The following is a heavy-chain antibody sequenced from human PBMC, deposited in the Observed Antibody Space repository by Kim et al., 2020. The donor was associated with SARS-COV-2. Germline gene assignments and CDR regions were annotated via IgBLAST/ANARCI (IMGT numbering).Heavy chain of an antibody. D-gene: IGHD6-19*01. CDR2: INPNSGGT. V-gene: IGHV1-2*06. CDR3: ARLVDRIAVAKAN. J-gene: IGHJ4*02. CDR1: GYTFTGYY. Sequence: ASVKVSCKASGYTFTGYYMHWVRQAPGQGLEWMGRINPNSGGTNYAQKFQGRVTMTRDTSISTAYMELSRLRSDETAVYYCARLVDRIAVAKANWGQGTLVTVSS.